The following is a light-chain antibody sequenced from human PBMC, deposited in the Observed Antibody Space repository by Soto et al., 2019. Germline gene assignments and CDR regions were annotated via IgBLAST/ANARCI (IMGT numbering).Light chain of an antibody. CDR2: GAS. V-gene: IGKV3-20*01. CDR3: QQYGSSRT. Sequence: EIVLTQSPGTLSLSPGESATLSCRASQSVSSSYLAWHQQKPGQAPRLLIYGASSRATGIPDRFSGSGSGTDFTLTISRLEPEDFAVYYCQQYGSSRTFGQGTKVDIK. CDR1: QSVSSSY. J-gene: IGKJ1*01.